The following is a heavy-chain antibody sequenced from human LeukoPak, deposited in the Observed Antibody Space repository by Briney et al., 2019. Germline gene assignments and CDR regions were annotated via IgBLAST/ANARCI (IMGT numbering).Heavy chain of an antibody. V-gene: IGHV3-53*01. CDR3: ARDAHIVRGVNPLDY. CDR2: IYTGGST. Sequence: PGGSLRLSCAASEFTVSSNYMSWVRQAPGKGLEWVSVIYTGGSTYYADSVKGRFTISRDNAKNSLYLQMNSLRDEDTAVYYCARDAHIVRGVNPLDYWGQGTLVTVSS. J-gene: IGHJ4*02. CDR1: EFTVSSNY. D-gene: IGHD3-10*01.